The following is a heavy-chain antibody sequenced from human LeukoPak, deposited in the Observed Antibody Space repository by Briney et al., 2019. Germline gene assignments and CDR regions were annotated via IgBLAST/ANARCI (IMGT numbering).Heavy chain of an antibody. Sequence: GGSLRLSCAASGLTVSSNYMRWVRQAPGKGLEWVAVIYSGGRTNYEDSLKGRFTTSRANSKNTLYLQMNSLRAEDTAVYYCARYTSSPGEGMDVWGQGTTVTVSS. CDR1: GLTVSSNY. CDR3: ARYTSSPGEGMDV. CDR2: IYSGGRT. V-gene: IGHV3-66*01. J-gene: IGHJ6*02. D-gene: IGHD3-16*01.